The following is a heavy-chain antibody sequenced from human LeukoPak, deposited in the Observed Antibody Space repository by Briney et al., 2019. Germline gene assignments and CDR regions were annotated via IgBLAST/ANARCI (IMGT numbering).Heavy chain of an antibody. V-gene: IGHV1-2*02. CDR3: ARDGPYYDFWSGYYI. J-gene: IGHJ4*02. Sequence: ASVKVSCKASGYTFTGYYMHWVRQAPGQGLEWMGWINPNSGGTNYAQKFQGRVTMTRDTSISTAYMELSRLRSDDTAVYYCARDGPYYDFWSGYYIWGQGTLVTVSS. CDR2: INPNSGGT. CDR1: GYTFTGYY. D-gene: IGHD3-3*01.